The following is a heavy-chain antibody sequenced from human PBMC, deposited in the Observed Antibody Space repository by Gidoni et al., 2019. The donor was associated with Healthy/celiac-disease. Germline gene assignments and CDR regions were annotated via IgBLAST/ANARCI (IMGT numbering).Heavy chain of an antibody. J-gene: IGHJ4*02. CDR3: ARDYDILTGYNSFDY. D-gene: IGHD3-9*01. CDR1: GGTFSSYT. V-gene: IGHV1-69*08. Sequence: QVQLVQSGAEVKKPGSSVKVSCKASGGTFSSYTISWVRQAPGQGLEWMGRIIPILGIANYAQKFQGRVTITADKSTSTAYMELSSLRSEDTAVYYCARDYDILTGYNSFDYWGQGTLVTVSS. CDR2: IIPILGIA.